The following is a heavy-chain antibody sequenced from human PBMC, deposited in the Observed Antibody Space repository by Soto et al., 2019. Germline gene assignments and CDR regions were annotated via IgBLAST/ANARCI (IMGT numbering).Heavy chain of an antibody. J-gene: IGHJ4*02. V-gene: IGHV4-39*01. CDR1: GGSISSSSYY. CDR2: IYYSGST. Sequence: SETLSLTCTVSGGSISSSSYYWGWIRQPPGKGLEWIGSIYYSGSTYYNPSLKSRVTISVDTSKNQFSLKLSSVTAADTAVYYCANINRVGGVMGGGDYWGQGTLVTVSS. D-gene: IGHD3-10*01. CDR3: ANINRVGGVMGGGDY.